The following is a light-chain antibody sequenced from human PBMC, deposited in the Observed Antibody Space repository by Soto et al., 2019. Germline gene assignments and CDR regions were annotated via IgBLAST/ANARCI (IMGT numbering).Light chain of an antibody. V-gene: IGLV2-14*02. CDR3: SSYTITHIPVI. CDR2: EVS. CDR1: SNDVGSYNL. Sequence: QSALTQPASVSGSPGQSITISCTGTSNDVGSYNLVSWYQQHPGKAPKLIIYEVSNRPSGVSNRFSGSKSDNTASLTITGLQAEDEASYYCSSYTITHIPVIFGGGTKLTVL. J-gene: IGLJ2*01.